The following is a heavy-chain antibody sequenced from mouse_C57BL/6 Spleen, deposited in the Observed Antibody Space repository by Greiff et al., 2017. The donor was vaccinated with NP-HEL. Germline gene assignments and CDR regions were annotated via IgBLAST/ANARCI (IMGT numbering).Heavy chain of an antibody. D-gene: IGHD4-1*01. CDR1: GFTFSSYA. CDR3: AREELTGYFDY. J-gene: IGHJ2*01. CDR2: ISDGGSYT. Sequence: EVMLVESGGGLVKPGGSLKLSCAASGFTFSSYAMSWVRQTPEKRLEWVATISDGGSYTYYPDNVKGRFTISRDNAKNNLYLQMSHLKSEDTAMYYCAREELTGYFDYWGQGTTLTVSS. V-gene: IGHV5-4*01.